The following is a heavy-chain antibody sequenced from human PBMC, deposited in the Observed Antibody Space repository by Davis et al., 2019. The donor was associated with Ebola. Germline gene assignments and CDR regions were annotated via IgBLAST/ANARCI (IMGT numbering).Heavy chain of an antibody. V-gene: IGHV1-2*02. CDR3: VSELEQGRFDP. CDR2: INPNSGGT. Sequence: ASVKVSCKASGYTFTSYGISWVRQAPGQGLEWMGWINPNSGGTNYAQKFQGRVTMTRDTSISTAYMELSRLRSDDTAVYYCVSELEQGRFDPWGQGTLVTVSS. CDR1: GYTFTSYG. J-gene: IGHJ5*02. D-gene: IGHD1/OR15-1a*01.